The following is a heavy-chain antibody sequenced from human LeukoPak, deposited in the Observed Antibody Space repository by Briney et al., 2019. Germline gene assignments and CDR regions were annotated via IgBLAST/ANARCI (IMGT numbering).Heavy chain of an antibody. CDR1: GGTFSSYA. D-gene: IGHD2-15*01. J-gene: IGHJ5*02. V-gene: IGHV1-69*13. CDR3: ASPVPLDCSGGSCYSGWFDP. Sequence: SVKVSCKASGGTFSSYAISWVRQAPGQGLEWMGGIIPIFGTANYAQKFQGRVTITADESTSTAYMELSSLRSEDTAVYYCASPVPLDCSGGSCYSGWFDPWGQGTLVTVSS. CDR2: IIPIFGTA.